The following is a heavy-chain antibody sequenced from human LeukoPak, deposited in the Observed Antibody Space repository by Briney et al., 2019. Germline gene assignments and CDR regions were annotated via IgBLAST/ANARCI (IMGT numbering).Heavy chain of an antibody. Sequence: PGGSLRLSCAASGFTFSSYGMHWVRQAPGKGLEWVSAISASGYSTYYADSVKGRFTISRDNSKNTLYLQMNSLRGEDTAVYYCARIQQSSDYWGQGTLVTVSS. D-gene: IGHD6-13*01. CDR1: GFTFSSYG. J-gene: IGHJ4*02. CDR3: ARIQQSSDY. V-gene: IGHV3-23*01. CDR2: ISASGYST.